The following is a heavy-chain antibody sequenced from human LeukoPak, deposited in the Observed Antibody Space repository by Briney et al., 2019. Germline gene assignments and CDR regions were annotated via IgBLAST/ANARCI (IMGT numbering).Heavy chain of an antibody. V-gene: IGHV3-23*01. D-gene: IGHD3-22*01. CDR3: AKRYFDSSPFDP. J-gene: IGHJ5*02. CDR2: ITTSGGST. Sequence: GGSQTLSCTASRFTFKSYAMSCARHAPGKGLELIAAITTSGGSTKYADSVKGRFTISRDSCKSTVYLQMNSLRAEDTALYYCAKRYFDSSPFDPWGQGTLVTVSS. CDR1: RFTFKSYA.